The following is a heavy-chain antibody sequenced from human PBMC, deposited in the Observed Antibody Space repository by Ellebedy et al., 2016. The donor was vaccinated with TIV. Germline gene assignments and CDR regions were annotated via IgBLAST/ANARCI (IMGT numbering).Heavy chain of an antibody. Sequence: MPSETLSLTCTVSGGSISSSSYYWGWIRQPPGKGLAWIGCIYYSGTTYYNPSLKRRVTISVDTSKNQFSLKVSSVTAADTAVYYCATDTSGYYSGYLDYWGQGSLVTVSS. CDR1: GGSISSSSYY. D-gene: IGHD3-22*01. CDR3: ATDTSGYYSGYLDY. V-gene: IGHV4-39*07. CDR2: IYYSGTT. J-gene: IGHJ4*02.